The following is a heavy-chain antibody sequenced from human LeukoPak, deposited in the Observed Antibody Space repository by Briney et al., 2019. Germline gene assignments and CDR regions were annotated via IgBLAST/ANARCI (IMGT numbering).Heavy chain of an antibody. D-gene: IGHD6-19*01. V-gene: IGHV4-39*01. CDR2: IYYSGST. CDR3: AGHLPHSSGDKRGFDF. Sequence: SQTLSLTSAVSGVSISSGSYYWACIRHPPGKWLEWIEGIYYSGSTYYSPSIKRPVTISVDTSTNQPSLKVSSVTAADTAVYYCAGHLPHSSGDKRGFDFWGQGTLVSVS. J-gene: IGHJ4*02. CDR1: GVSISSGSYY.